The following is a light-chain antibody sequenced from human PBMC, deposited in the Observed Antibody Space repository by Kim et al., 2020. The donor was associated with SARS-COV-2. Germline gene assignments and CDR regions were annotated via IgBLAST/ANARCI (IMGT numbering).Light chain of an antibody. CDR1: QSVSSNF. CDR3: QQYGSSPQT. CDR2: GAS. Sequence: EIVLTQSPGTLSLSPGERATLSCRASQSVSSNFLAWYQQKPGQAPSLLIYGASSRATGTPDRFSGSGSETDFTLTISRLEPEDFAVYYCQQYGSSPQTFGQGTKVDIK. V-gene: IGKV3-20*01. J-gene: IGKJ1*01.